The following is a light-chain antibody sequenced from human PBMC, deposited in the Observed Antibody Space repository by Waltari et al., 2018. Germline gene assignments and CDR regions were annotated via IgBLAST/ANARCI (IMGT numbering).Light chain of an antibody. V-gene: IGLV2-14*01. J-gene: IGLJ3*02. CDR3: CSFTSGSTWV. CDR2: DVS. CDR1: SSDVGGYNY. Sequence: QSALTQPASVSGSPGQSITISCTGTSSDVGGYNYVSWYQQPPGKVPKLFIFDVSDRPSGVSNRFSGSKSVNTASLTISGLQAEDESHYYCCSFTSGSTWVFGGGTKLTVL.